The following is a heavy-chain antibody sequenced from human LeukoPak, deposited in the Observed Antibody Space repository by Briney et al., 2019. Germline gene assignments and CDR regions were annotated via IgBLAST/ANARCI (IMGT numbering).Heavy chain of an antibody. V-gene: IGHV1-8*01. J-gene: IGHJ6*02. CDR3: ATLHGSGRETYYYYGMDV. CDR1: GYTFTSYD. D-gene: IGHD3-10*01. Sequence: GASVKVSCKASGYTFTSYDINWVRQATGQGLEWMGWMNPNSGNTGYAQKFQGRVTMTRNTSISTAYMELSSLRSEDTAVYYCATLHGSGRETYYYYGMDVWGQGTTVTVSS. CDR2: MNPNSGNT.